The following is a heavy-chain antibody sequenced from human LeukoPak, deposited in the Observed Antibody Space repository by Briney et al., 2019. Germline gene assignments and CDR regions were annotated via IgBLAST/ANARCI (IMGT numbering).Heavy chain of an antibody. D-gene: IGHD3-22*01. CDR2: IYTSGST. J-gene: IGHJ4*02. CDR1: GGSISSGSYY. V-gene: IGHV4-61*02. CDR3: ARSYDSSGPGHFDY. Sequence: PSETLSLTRTVSGGSISSGSYYWSWIRQPAGKGLEWIGRIYTSGSTNYNPSLKSRVTISVDTSKNQFSLKLSSVTAADTAVYYCARSYDSSGPGHFDYWGQGTLVTVSS.